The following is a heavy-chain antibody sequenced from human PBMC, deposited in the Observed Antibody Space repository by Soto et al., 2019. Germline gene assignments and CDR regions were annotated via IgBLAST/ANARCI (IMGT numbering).Heavy chain of an antibody. CDR1: GFSLDTSGVC. Sequence: QITLKESGPTLVKPTQTLTLTCTFSGFSLDTSGVCVGWIRQPPGKALEWVAVGYWDDYKHFSPSLESRLTITNDTPKNLVLLQMTDMDPLDTATYYCAHKGSGLYPLDHWGLATLVTVSS. CDR2: GYWDDYK. J-gene: IGHJ4*02. V-gene: IGHV2-5*02. CDR3: AHKGSGLYPLDH. D-gene: IGHD3-10*01.